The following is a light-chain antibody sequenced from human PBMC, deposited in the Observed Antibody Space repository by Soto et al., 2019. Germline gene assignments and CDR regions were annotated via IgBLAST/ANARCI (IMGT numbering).Light chain of an antibody. CDR1: SGNVTSSHY. J-gene: IGLJ2*01. CDR2: DTT. CDR3: LPSYSGGRYVV. Sequence: QAVVTQEPSLTVAPGGTVTLTCGASSGNVTSSHYPYWYQQSPGPAPRTLIYDTTNKHSWTPARFSGSLLGGKGALTLSGAQPEDEAYYYCLPSYSGGRYVVFGGGTKLTVL. V-gene: IGLV7-46*01.